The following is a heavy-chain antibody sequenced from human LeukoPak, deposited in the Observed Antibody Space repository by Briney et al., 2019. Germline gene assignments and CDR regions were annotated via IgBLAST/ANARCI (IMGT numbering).Heavy chain of an antibody. J-gene: IGHJ3*02. Sequence: DPGGSLRLSCAASGFTFSSYWVSWVRQAPGKGLEWVSYISSSSSTIYYADSVKGRFTISRDNAKNSLYLQMNSLRAEDTAVYYCARDRADIVVVINDAFDIWGQGTMVTVSS. D-gene: IGHD3-22*01. CDR2: ISSSSSTI. CDR1: GFTFSSYW. CDR3: ARDRADIVVVINDAFDI. V-gene: IGHV3-48*01.